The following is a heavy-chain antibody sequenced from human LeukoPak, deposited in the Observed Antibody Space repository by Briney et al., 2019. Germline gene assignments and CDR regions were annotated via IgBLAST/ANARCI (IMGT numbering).Heavy chain of an antibody. CDR1: GFTFSDFW. D-gene: IGHD6-13*01. Sequence: GGSLRLSCAASGFTFSDFWMSWVRQAPGKGLEWVANIKKDGSEKYYVDSVEGRFTISRDNAKNSLYLQMYSLGVDDTAIYYCARGGIYGVKSDYWGQGSLVTVSS. CDR2: IKKDGSEK. CDR3: ARGGIYGVKSDY. J-gene: IGHJ4*02. V-gene: IGHV3-7*03.